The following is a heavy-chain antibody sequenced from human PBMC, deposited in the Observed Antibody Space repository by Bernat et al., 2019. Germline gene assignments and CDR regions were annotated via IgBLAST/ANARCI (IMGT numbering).Heavy chain of an antibody. CDR2: IRSKAYGGTT. CDR3: TREDLYDFWSGYYYYFDY. CDR1: GFTFGDYA. D-gene: IGHD3-3*01. V-gene: IGHV3-49*04. J-gene: IGHJ4*02. Sequence: EVQLVESGGGLVQPGRSLRPSCTASGFTFGDYAMSWVRQAPGKGLEWVGFIRSKAYGGTTEYAASVKGRFTISRGDSKSIAYLQMNSLKTEDTAVYYCTREDLYDFWSGYYYYFDYWGQGTLVTVSS.